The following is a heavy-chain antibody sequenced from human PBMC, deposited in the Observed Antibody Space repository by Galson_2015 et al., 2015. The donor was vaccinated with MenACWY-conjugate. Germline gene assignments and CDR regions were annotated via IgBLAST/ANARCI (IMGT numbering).Heavy chain of an antibody. J-gene: IGHJ6*02. CDR2: IKKDGSEK. V-gene: IGHV3-7*03. CDR1: GFTFRHYW. Sequence: AASGFTFRHYWMTWVRQAPGQGLEWVASIKKDGSEKYYVDSVKGRFTISRDNAKNSLYLEMNSLRVEDTAVYSCARGHYGMDVWGQGTTVTASS. CDR3: ARGHYGMDV.